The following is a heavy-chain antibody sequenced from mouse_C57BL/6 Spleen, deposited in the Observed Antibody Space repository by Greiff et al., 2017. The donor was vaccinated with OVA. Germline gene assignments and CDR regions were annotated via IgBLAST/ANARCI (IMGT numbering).Heavy chain of an antibody. CDR3: TRLGDYPYAMDY. D-gene: IGHD2-4*01. V-gene: IGHV1-15*01. Sequence: VKLMESGAELVRPGASVTLSCKASGYTFTDYEMHWVKQTPVHGLEWIGAIDPETGGTAYNQKFKGKAILTADKSSSTAYMELRSLTSEDSAVYYCTRLGDYPYAMDYWGQGTSVTVSS. CDR2: IDPETGGT. J-gene: IGHJ4*01. CDR1: GYTFTDYE.